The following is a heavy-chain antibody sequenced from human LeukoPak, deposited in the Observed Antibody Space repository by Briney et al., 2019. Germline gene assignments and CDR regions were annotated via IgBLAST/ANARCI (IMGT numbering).Heavy chain of an antibody. V-gene: IGHV3-23*01. J-gene: IGHJ4*02. Sequence: SGGSLRLSCAASGFTFSNYAMNRVRQAPGKGLEWVSGISYSGGSTYYADSVKGRFTISRDNSKNTLFLQVNSLRAEDTAIYYCAKVALNHYVWGSDRSPLGYWGQGTLVTVSS. CDR3: AKVALNHYVWGSDRSPLGY. CDR2: ISYSGGST. CDR1: GFTFSNYA. D-gene: IGHD3-16*02.